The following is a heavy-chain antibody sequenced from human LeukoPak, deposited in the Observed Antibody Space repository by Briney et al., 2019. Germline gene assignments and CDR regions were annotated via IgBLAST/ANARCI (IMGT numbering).Heavy chain of an antibody. Sequence: SETLSLTCTVSGYSISSYYYWGWIRQPPGKGLEWIGSIYHFGSTNYNPSLKSRVTILVDTSKNQFSLKLSSVTAADTAVYYCARGGGTVAAQEWCFDLWGRGTLVTVSS. CDR2: IYHFGST. CDR3: ARGGGTVAAQEWCFDL. D-gene: IGHD6-19*01. V-gene: IGHV4-38-2*02. CDR1: GYSISSYYY. J-gene: IGHJ2*01.